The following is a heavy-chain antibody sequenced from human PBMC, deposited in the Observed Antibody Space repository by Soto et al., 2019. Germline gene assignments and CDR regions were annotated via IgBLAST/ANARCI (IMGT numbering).Heavy chain of an antibody. CDR3: ARGRYYDSSGYYCMDAFDI. D-gene: IGHD3-22*01. CDR1: GGSFSGYY. CDR2: INHSGST. J-gene: IGHJ3*02. V-gene: IGHV4-34*01. Sequence: PSETLSLTCAVYGGSFSGYYWSWIRQPPWKGLEWIGEINHSGSTNYNPSLKSRVTISVDTSKNQFSLKLSSVTAADTAVYYCARGRYYDSSGYYCMDAFDIWGQRTMVTV.